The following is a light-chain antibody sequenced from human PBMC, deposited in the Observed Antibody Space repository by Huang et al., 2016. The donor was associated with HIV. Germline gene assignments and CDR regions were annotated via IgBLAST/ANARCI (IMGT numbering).Light chain of an antibody. CDR2: AAS. V-gene: IGKV1-6*01. J-gene: IGKJ1*01. CDR3: LQDYTYPFT. Sequence: AIQMTQSPSSLSASVGDRATITCRASQGIRNDLGWFQQKPGKAPKLLIYAASILQSGVPSRFSGSGSGTDFTLTISSLQAEDFATYYCLQDYTYPFTFGQGTRVEV. CDR1: QGIRND.